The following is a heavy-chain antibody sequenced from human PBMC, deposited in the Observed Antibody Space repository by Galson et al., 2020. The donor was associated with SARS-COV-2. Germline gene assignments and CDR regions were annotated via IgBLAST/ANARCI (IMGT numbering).Heavy chain of an antibody. CDR3: ARITVVPSRYFYYMDV. Sequence: TWVRQAPGQGLEWMGWISAYNGNTNYAQNLQGRVTMTTDTSTSTAYMELRSLRPDDTAVYYCARITVVPSRYFYYMDVWGRETTVTVSS. CDR2: ISAYNGNT. J-gene: IGHJ6*03. D-gene: IGHD3-10*01. V-gene: IGHV1-18*01.